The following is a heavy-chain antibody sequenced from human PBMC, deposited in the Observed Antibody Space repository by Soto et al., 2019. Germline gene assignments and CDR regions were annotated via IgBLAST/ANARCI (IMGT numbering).Heavy chain of an antibody. CDR2: IWYDGSNK. D-gene: IGHD3-3*01. V-gene: IGHV3-33*01. J-gene: IGHJ6*02. CDR1: GFTFSSYG. CDR3: ARDQGVRFLEWPPGGMDV. Sequence: SGFTFSSYGMHWVRQAPGKGLEWVAVIWYDGSNKYYADSVKGRFTISRDNSKNTLYLQMNSLRAEDTAVYYCARDQGVRFLEWPPGGMDVWGQGTTVTVSS.